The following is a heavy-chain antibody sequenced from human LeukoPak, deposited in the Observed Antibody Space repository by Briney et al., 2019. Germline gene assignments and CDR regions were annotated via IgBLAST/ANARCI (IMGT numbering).Heavy chain of an antibody. J-gene: IGHJ4*02. D-gene: IGHD3-3*01. CDR2: IYIGGST. CDR3: VSGTIFGVAITDY. Sequence: GGSLRLSCAASGFTVSTEYMSWVHQAPGKGLEWVSIIYIGGSTYYADSVKGRFTISRDNSKNTLYLQMNSLRAEDTAVYYCVSGTIFGVAITDYWGQGTLVTVSS. V-gene: IGHV3-53*01. CDR1: GFTVSTEY.